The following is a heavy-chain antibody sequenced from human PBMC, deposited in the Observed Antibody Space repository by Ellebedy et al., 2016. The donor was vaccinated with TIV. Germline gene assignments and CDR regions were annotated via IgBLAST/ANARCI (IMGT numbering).Heavy chain of an antibody. CDR2: ISSSGDST. D-gene: IGHD6-19*01. CDR1: GFTFSIHT. Sequence: GGSLRLSCAVSGFTFSIHTMSWVRQAPGKGLEWVSAISSSGDSTYYADSVKGRFTISRDNSRNTLSLQMSSLRADDTAVYHCVKGGRRFGSGWGNWFDPWGQGARVTVSS. J-gene: IGHJ5*02. V-gene: IGHV3-23*01. CDR3: VKGGRRFGSGWGNWFDP.